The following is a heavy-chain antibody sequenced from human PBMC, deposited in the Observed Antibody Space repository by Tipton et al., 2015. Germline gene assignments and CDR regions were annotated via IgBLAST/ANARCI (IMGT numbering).Heavy chain of an antibody. V-gene: IGHV3-21*01. Sequence: SLRLSCAASGFTFSTYNMNWVRQAPGRGLEWVSSISSSSSFIYYADSVKGRFTISRDNAKNSLYLQMNSLRAEDTAVYYCARVELTGTTQPVDYWGQGTLVTVSS. CDR3: ARVELTGTTQPVDY. CDR1: GFTFSTYN. D-gene: IGHD1-20*01. CDR2: ISSSSSFI. J-gene: IGHJ4*02.